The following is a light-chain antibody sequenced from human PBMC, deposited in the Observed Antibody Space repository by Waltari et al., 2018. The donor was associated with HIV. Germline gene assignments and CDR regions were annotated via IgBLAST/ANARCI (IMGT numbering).Light chain of an antibody. CDR3: QHFGSSKFT. J-gene: IGKJ3*01. V-gene: IGKV3-20*01. CDR2: GTT. Sequence: EVVLTQSPATLSLSPGERATLSCRASQSVGGSYLAWYQQRPGLAPRLLMYGTTYRATGIPDRFSGSGSGTDFTLSISRLGPEDFAVYFCQHFGSSKFTFGPGTKVHF. CDR1: QSVGGSY.